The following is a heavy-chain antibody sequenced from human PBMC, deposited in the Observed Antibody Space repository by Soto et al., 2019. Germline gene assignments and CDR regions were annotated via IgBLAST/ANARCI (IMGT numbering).Heavy chain of an antibody. J-gene: IGHJ5*02. Sequence: ASVKVSCKASGYTFTGYYMHWVRQAPGQGLEWMGWINPNSGDTNYAQKFQGRVTMSGDTSIITAYMELSRLRYDDTAVYYCARGWNIVAAVTNNWFDPWGQGTLVTVSS. D-gene: IGHD1-26*01. CDR2: INPNSGDT. CDR1: GYTFTGYY. CDR3: ARGWNIVAAVTNNWFDP. V-gene: IGHV1-2*02.